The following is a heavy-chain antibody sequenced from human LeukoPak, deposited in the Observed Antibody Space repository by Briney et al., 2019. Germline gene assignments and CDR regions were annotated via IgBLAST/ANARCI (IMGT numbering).Heavy chain of an antibody. V-gene: IGHV4-59*01. CDR3: ARSSFYDFWRGPYFDY. D-gene: IGHD3-3*01. Sequence: SETLSLTCSVSGGSLGNYYWSWIRQSPGKGLEWIAHIFKTGTVTHSPSLKSRVTISVDTSKNQFSLKLSSVTAADTAVYYCARSSFYDFWRGPYFDYWGQGTLVTVSS. J-gene: IGHJ4*02. CDR2: IFKTGTV. CDR1: GGSLGNYY.